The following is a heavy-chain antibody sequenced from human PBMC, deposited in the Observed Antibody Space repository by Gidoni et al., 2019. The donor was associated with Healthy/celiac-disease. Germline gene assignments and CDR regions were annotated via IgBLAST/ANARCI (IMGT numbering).Heavy chain of an antibody. CDR1: GYTFTGYD. D-gene: IGHD2-2*02. J-gene: IGHJ4*02. V-gene: IGHV1-2*02. CDR2: INPNSGGT. CDR3: ARAKYQLLYGIGY. Sequence: QVQVVQSGAEVKKPGASVTVSCKASGYTFTGYDMHLVRQAPGQGLEWMGWINPNSGGTNYAQKFQGRVTMTRDTSISTAYMELSRLRSDDTAVYYCARAKYQLLYGIGYWGQGTLVTVSS.